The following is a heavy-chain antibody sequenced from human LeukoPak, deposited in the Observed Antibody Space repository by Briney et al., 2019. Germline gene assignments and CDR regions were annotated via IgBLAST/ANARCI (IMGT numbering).Heavy chain of an antibody. J-gene: IGHJ3*02. CDR1: GGSISSYY. CDR3: ARDQGGYSHAFDI. Sequence: SETLSLTCTVSGGSISSYYWSWIRQPPGKGLEWIGYIYYSGSTNYNPSLKSRVTISVDTSKNQFSLKLSSVTAADTAVYYCARDQGGYSHAFDIWGQGTMVTVSS. CDR2: IYYSGST. V-gene: IGHV4-59*12. D-gene: IGHD5-18*01.